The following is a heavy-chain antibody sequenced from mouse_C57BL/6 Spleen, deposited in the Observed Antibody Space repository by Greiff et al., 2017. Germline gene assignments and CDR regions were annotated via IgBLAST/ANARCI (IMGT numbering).Heavy chain of an antibody. V-gene: IGHV1-42*01. J-gene: IGHJ4*01. CDR2: INPSTGGT. D-gene: IGHD3-3*01. CDR1: GYSFTGYY. Sequence: EVKLQESGPELVKPGASVKISCKASGYSFTGYYMNWVKQSPEKSLEWIGEINPSTGGTTYNQKFKAKATLTVDKSSSTAYMQLKSLTSEDSAVYYCARREWTAVPMDYWGQGTSVTVSS. CDR3: ARREWTAVPMDY.